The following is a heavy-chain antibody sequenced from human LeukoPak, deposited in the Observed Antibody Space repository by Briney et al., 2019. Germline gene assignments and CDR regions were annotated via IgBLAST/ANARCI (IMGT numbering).Heavy chain of an antibody. V-gene: IGHV3-21*01. CDR1: GFSFSSCS. CDR2: ISSSSSYI. CDR3: ARLELGYCSSTSCPNPSFDY. J-gene: IGHJ4*02. Sequence: GGSLRLSCAASGFSFSSCSMNWVRQAPGKGLEWVSSISSSSSYIYYADSVKGRFTISRDNAKNSLYLQMNSLRAEDTAVYYCARLELGYCSSTSCPNPSFDYWGQGTLVTVSS. D-gene: IGHD2-2*01.